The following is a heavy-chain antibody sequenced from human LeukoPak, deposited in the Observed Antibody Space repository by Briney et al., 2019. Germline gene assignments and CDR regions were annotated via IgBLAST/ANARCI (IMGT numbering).Heavy chain of an antibody. D-gene: IGHD6-13*01. J-gene: IGHJ6*03. V-gene: IGHV4-59*11. CDR1: GGSFTDHY. Sequence: PSETLSLTCTVSGGSFTDHYWSWIRQPPGQGLECVGYIDYSGSTSYSPSLKSRVTLSVDASKNQFSLKMTSVTAADTAVYYCARIARTQESWYRYYHMDVWGKGTTVTVSS. CDR2: IDYSGST. CDR3: ARIARTQESWYRYYHMDV.